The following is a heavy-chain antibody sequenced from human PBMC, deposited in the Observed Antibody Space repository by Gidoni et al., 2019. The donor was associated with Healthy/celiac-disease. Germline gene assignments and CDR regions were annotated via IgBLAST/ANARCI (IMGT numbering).Heavy chain of an antibody. CDR2: IRSKANSYAT. CDR1: GFTFSASA. D-gene: IGHD6-19*01. Sequence: EVQLVESGGGLVQPGGSLKLSCAASGFTFSASAMHWVRQASGKGLEWVGRIRSKANSYATAYAASVKGRFTISRDDSKNTAYLQMNSLKTEDTAVYYCTSIPTWGAVAGTDYWGQGTLVTVSS. CDR3: TSIPTWGAVAGTDY. V-gene: IGHV3-73*02. J-gene: IGHJ4*02.